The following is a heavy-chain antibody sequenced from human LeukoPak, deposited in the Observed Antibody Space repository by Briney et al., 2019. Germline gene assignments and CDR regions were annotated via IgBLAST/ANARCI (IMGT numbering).Heavy chain of an antibody. J-gene: IGHJ6*02. CDR1: GFTFSNYG. Sequence: GRSLRLSCAASGFTFSNYGMHWVRQAPGKGLEWVAVISYDGNNKYYADSVKGRFTISRDNSKNTLYLQMNSLRAEDTAVYYCARRNAMDVWGQGTTVIVFS. V-gene: IGHV3-30*03. CDR2: ISYDGNNK. CDR3: ARRNAMDV.